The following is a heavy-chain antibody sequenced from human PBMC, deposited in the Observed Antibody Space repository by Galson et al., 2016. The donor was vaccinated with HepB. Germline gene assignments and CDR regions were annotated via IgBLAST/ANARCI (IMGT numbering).Heavy chain of an antibody. J-gene: IGHJ6*02. CDR3: ARLIATDDLYGVDL. CDR2: TYYRSKWYN. V-gene: IGHV6-1*01. D-gene: IGHD6-13*01. Sequence: CAISGDSVSSNSAAWNWIRQSPSRGLEWLGRTYYRSKWYNDYAVSVKGRITVSSDTSKNQFSLHLNSVTPEDTAVDYCARLIATDDLYGVDLWGQGTTVTVSS. CDR1: GDSVSSNSAA.